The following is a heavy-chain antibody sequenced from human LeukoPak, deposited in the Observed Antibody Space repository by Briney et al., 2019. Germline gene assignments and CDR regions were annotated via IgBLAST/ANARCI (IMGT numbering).Heavy chain of an antibody. CDR1: GDSISNSAYY. CDR2: ITNTGNT. Sequence: ASETLSLTCTVSGDSISNSAYYWVWIRQPPGKGQEWIGTITNTGNTYSNPSLKSRVTISIDTSKTQISLKLTSVTAADTAVFYCARKTPGTSVDVWGQGTPVTVSS. D-gene: IGHD3-10*01. J-gene: IGHJ6*02. CDR3: ARKTPGTSVDV. V-gene: IGHV4-39*01.